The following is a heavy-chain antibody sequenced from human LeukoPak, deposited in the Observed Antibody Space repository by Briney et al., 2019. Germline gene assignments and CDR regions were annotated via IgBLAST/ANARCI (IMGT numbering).Heavy chain of an antibody. D-gene: IGHD1-1*01. J-gene: IGHJ6*02. Sequence: ASVTVSCTASGYTFTSYAMNWVRQAPGQGLEWMGWINTNTGNPTYAQGFTGRFVFSLDISVSTVYLQISSLKAEDTAVYYCARESRYPGYYYGMDVWGQGTTVTVSS. V-gene: IGHV7-4-1*02. CDR2: INTNTGNP. CDR3: ARESRYPGYYYGMDV. CDR1: GYTFTSYA.